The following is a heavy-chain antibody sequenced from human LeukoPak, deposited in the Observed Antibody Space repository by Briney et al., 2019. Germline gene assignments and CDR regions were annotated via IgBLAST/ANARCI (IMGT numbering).Heavy chain of an antibody. Sequence: PGGSLRLSCAASGFTFSDYYMSWIRQAPGKGLEWVAAISGSGGRTYYADSVKGRFTISRDNSKNTLYLQMNSLRAEDTAVYYCAKEQGFGELLYDYWGQGTLVTVSS. CDR3: AKEQGFGELLYDY. V-gene: IGHV3-23*01. CDR2: ISGSGGRT. J-gene: IGHJ4*02. D-gene: IGHD3-10*01. CDR1: GFTFSDYY.